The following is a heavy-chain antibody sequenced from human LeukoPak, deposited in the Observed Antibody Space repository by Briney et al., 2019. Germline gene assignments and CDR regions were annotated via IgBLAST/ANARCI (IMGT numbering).Heavy chain of an antibody. J-gene: IGHJ4*02. V-gene: IGHV3-23*01. CDR1: GFTFSSYA. CDR3: AKDEAPLRYFDWYIDY. D-gene: IGHD3-9*01. CDR2: ISGSGGST. Sequence: GGSLRLSCAASGFTFSSYAMSWVRQAPGKGLEWVSAISGSGGSTYYADSVKGRFTISRDNSKNTLYLQMNSLRAEDTAVYYCAKDEAPLRYFDWYIDYWGQGTLVTVSS.